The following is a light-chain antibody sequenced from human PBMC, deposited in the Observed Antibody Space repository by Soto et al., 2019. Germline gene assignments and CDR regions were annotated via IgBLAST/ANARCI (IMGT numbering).Light chain of an antibody. V-gene: IGLV2-14*01. CDR3: SSYTSSSTLYV. CDR1: SSDVGGYNY. CDR2: EVT. J-gene: IGLJ1*01. Sequence: QYALTEPACVSGSPGQSITISCTGTSSDVGGYNYVCWYKQHPGKAPQLMICEVTKRPSGVSDRFSGSKSGNTASLTISGLQAEDEADYYCSSYTSSSTLYVFGTGTKVTVL.